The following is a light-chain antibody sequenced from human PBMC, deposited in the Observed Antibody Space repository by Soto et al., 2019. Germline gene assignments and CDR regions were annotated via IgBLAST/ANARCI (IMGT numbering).Light chain of an antibody. CDR3: AAWDDSLNGYV. J-gene: IGLJ1*01. CDR1: SSNIGRNA. V-gene: IGLV1-36*01. Sequence: QSVLTQPPSVSEAPRQRVTISCSGSSSNIGRNAVNWYQQLPGKAPKLLMYYDDLLPSGVSDRFSGSKSGTSASLAISGLQSEDEADYYCAAWDDSLNGYVLGTGTKPPS. CDR2: YDD.